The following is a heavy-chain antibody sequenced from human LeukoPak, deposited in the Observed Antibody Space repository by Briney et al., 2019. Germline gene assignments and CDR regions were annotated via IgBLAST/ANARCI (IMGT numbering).Heavy chain of an antibody. D-gene: IGHD1-26*01. J-gene: IGHJ4*02. V-gene: IGHV3-21*01. CDR1: GFTFSSYG. CDR2: ISSSSSHI. CDR3: ARDPIVGAYYFDY. Sequence: GGSLRLSCAASGFTFSSYGMHWVRQAPGKGLEWVSSISSSSSHIYYADSVKGRFTISRDNAKNSLYLQMNSLRAEDTAVYYCARDPIVGAYYFDYWGQGTLVTVSS.